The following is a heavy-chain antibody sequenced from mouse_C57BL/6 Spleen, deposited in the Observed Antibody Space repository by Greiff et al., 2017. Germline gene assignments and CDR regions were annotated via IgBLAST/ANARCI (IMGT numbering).Heavy chain of an antibody. Sequence: QVQLKQPGAELVKPGASVKLSCKASGYTFTSYWMHWVKQRPGQGLEWIGMIHPNSGSTNYNEKFKSKATLTVDKSSSTAYMQLSSLTSEDSAVYYCARFGYYRDFDYWGQGTTLTVSS. J-gene: IGHJ2*01. CDR3: ARFGYYRDFDY. D-gene: IGHD2-3*01. V-gene: IGHV1-64*01. CDR1: GYTFTSYW. CDR2: IHPNSGST.